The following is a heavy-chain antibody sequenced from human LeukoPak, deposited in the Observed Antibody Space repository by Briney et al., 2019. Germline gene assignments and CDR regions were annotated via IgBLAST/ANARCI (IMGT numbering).Heavy chain of an antibody. Sequence: GGSLRLSCAASGFTFSSYAMSWVRQAPGKGREWVSAISGSGGSTYYADAVQGRFTISRDNSKNTLYLQMNSLRAEDTAVYYCAKTRRTTMVRGAKGWFDPWGQGTLVTVSS. V-gene: IGHV3-23*01. CDR3: AKTRRTTMVRGAKGWFDP. J-gene: IGHJ5*02. CDR2: ISGSGGST. D-gene: IGHD3-10*01. CDR1: GFTFSSYA.